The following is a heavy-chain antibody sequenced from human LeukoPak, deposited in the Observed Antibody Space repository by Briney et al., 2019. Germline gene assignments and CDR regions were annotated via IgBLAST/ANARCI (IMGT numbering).Heavy chain of an antibody. Sequence: SVKVSCKASGGTFSSYTISWVRQAPGQGLEWMGRIIPILGIANYAQKFQGRVTITADKSTSTAYMELSSLRSEDTAVYYCARDKGLAPHHVAFDIWGRGTMVTVSS. V-gene: IGHV1-69*04. CDR3: ARDKGLAPHHVAFDI. CDR2: IIPILGIA. D-gene: IGHD6-6*01. CDR1: GGTFSSYT. J-gene: IGHJ3*02.